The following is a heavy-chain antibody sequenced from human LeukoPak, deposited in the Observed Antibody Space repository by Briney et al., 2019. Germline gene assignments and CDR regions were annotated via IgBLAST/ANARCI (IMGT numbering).Heavy chain of an antibody. J-gene: IGHJ4*02. CDR2: ISYDGSNK. CDR3: ARVLWFGELYPLGY. V-gene: IGHV3-30*04. CDR1: GFTFSSYA. D-gene: IGHD3-10*01. Sequence: GGSLRLSCAASGFTFSSYAMHWVRQAPGKGLEWVAVISYDGSNKYYADSVKGRVTISRDNSKNTLYLQMNSLRAEDATVYYCARVLWFGELYPLGYWGQGTLVTVSS.